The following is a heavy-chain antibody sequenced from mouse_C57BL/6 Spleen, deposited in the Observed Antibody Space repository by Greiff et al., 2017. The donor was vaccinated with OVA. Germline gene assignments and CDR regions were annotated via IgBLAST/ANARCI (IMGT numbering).Heavy chain of an antibody. D-gene: IGHD2-5*01. CDR1: GFTFSSYA. CDR2: ISSGGDYI. Sequence: EVKLVESGEGLVKPGGSLKLSCAASGFTFSSYAMSWVRQTPEKRLEWVAYISSGGDYIYYADTVKGRFTISRDNARNTLYLQMSSLKSEDTAMYYCTRGDSNYVWFAYWGQGTLVTVSA. J-gene: IGHJ3*01. V-gene: IGHV5-9-1*02. CDR3: TRGDSNYVWFAY.